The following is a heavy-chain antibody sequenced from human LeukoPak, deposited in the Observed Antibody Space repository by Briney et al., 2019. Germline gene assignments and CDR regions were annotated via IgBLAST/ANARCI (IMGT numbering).Heavy chain of an antibody. V-gene: IGHV4-59*01. CDR2: IYYSGST. D-gene: IGHD6-13*01. CDR3: AREVAAAFDY. CDR1: GGSFSGYY. J-gene: IGHJ4*02. Sequence: PSETLSLTCAVYGGSFSGYYWSWIRQPPGKGLEWIGYIYYSGSTNYNPSLKSRVTISVDTSKNQFSLKLSSVTAADTAVYYCAREVAAAFDYWGQGTLVTVSS.